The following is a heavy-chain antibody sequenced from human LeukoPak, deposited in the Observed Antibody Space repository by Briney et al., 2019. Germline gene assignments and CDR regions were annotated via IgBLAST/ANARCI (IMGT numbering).Heavy chain of an antibody. Sequence: ASVKVSCKASGGTFSSYAISWVRQAPGQGLEWMGGIIPIFGTANYAQKFQGRVTITADESTSTAYMELSSLRSEDTAVYYCARGAGLLQLYNRFDPWGQGTLVTVSS. CDR2: IIPIFGTA. CDR3: ARGAGLLQLYNRFDP. D-gene: IGHD6-6*01. V-gene: IGHV1-69*13. CDR1: GGTFSSYA. J-gene: IGHJ5*02.